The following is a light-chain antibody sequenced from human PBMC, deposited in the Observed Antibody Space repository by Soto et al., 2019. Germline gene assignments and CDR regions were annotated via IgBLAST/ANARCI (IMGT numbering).Light chain of an antibody. V-gene: IGKV3-11*01. CDR3: QQRTNWPPWT. Sequence: EIVLTQAPGTLSLSPGERATLSCRASQSVSSNYLAWYQQKPGQAPRPLIYDASNRATGIPARFSGSGSGTDFTLTISSLEPEDFAVYYCQQRTNWPPWTFGQGNKVDIK. CDR2: DAS. J-gene: IGKJ1*01. CDR1: QSVSSNY.